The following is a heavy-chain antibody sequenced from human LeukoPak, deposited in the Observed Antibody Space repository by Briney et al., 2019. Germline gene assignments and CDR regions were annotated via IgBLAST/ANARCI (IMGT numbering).Heavy chain of an antibody. J-gene: IGHJ4*02. Sequence: GASVRVSCKASGYIFTDYYMHWVRQAPGQELGWMGRINPNSGGTNYAQKFQGRVTMTRDTSISTAYTELRSLRSDDTAVYYCARVAGATGDYWGQGTLVTVSS. V-gene: IGHV1/OR15-1*01. D-gene: IGHD1-26*01. CDR1: GYIFTDYY. CDR3: ARVAGATGDY. CDR2: INPNSGGT.